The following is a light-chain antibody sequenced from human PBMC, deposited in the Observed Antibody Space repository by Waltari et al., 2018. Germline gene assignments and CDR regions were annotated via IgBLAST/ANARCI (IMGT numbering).Light chain of an antibody. V-gene: IGKV2-28*01. CDR2: FCS. CDR1: QSLLDRNGFNL. CDR3: MQALQTPWT. Sequence: DIVVTQSPLSLTVTPGESAYISCRSSQSLLDRNGFNLFDWYLQKPGQPPQPLIYFCSPRASGGPGKFSGSGSGRDFTLEISRVEAEDVGVYYCMQALQTPWTFGQGTKVEIK. J-gene: IGKJ1*01.